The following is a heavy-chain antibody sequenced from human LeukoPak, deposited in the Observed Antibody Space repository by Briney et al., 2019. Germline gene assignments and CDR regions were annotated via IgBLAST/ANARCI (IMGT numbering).Heavy chain of an antibody. CDR2: IYYGGST. J-gene: IGHJ4*02. CDR3: ASYSGSSGMALFDY. Sequence: SETLSLTCTVSGGSISSYYWSWIRQPPGKGLEWIGYIYYGGSTNYNPSLKSRVTISVDTSKNQFSLKLSSVTAADTAVYYCASYSGSSGMALFDYWGQGTLVTVSS. D-gene: IGHD1-26*01. CDR1: GGSISSYY. V-gene: IGHV4-59*08.